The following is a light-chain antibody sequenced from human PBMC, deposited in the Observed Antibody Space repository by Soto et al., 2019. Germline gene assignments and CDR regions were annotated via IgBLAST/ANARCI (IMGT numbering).Light chain of an antibody. J-gene: IGKJ5*01. CDR3: MKGLQTPPT. CDR1: QRLLHSNGYNF. Sequence: DIFMRQSPCPLPVKPGAPACISCRSRQRLLHSNGYNFLDWYLQKPGQSKQLLIYLGSSRSSGVPDRFSGRGSGTDCTLNIDRVEAEEVGTYYCMKGLQTPPTVGNGTRLGI. CDR2: LGS. V-gene: IGKV2-28*01.